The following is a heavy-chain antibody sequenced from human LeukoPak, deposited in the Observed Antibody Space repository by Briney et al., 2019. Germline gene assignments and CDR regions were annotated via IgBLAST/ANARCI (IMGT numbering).Heavy chain of an antibody. CDR3: ARGSQSTWGFFAY. V-gene: IGHV3-33*01. CDR1: GFTFSNYG. J-gene: IGHJ4*02. D-gene: IGHD1-1*01. Sequence: GRSLRLSCAASGFTFSNYGMHWVRQAPGKGLQWVAVIWYDGSNEYYTGSVKGRFTISRDNAHNTLYLHMNSLRAEDTAVYYCARGSQSTWGFFAYWGQGTRVTVSS. CDR2: IWYDGSNE.